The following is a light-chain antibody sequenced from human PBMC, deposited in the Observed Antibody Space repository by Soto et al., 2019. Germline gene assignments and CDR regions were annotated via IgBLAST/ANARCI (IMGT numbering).Light chain of an antibody. CDR2: GAS. V-gene: IGKV3-20*01. CDR1: QSVSSSD. J-gene: IGKJ4*01. CDR3: QQYGSSPLT. Sequence: EIVLTQSPGTLSLSPGERATLSCRAGQSVSSSDLAWYQQKPGQAPRLLIYGASSRATDIPDRFSGSGSGTDFTLTISRLEPEDFAVYYCQQYGSSPLTFGGGTKVEIK.